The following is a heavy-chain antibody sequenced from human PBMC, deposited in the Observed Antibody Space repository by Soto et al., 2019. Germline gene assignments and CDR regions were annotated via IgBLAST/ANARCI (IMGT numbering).Heavy chain of an antibody. D-gene: IGHD3-10*01. CDR3: LLLWFGELLNY. CDR2: ISGSGGST. J-gene: IGHJ4*02. V-gene: IGHV3-23*01. Sequence: QPGGSLRLSCAASGFTFSSYAMSWVRQAPGKGLEWVSAISGSGGSTYYADSVKGRFTISRDNSKNTLYLQMNSPRAEDTAVYYCLLLWFGELLNYWGQGTLVTVSS. CDR1: GFTFSSYA.